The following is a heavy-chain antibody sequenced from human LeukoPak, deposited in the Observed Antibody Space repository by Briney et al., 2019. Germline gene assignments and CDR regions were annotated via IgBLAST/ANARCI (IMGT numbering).Heavy chain of an antibody. CDR3: ARARTAQYNWFDP. Sequence: GGSLRLSCAASGFTFSSYSMNWVRRAPGKGLGWVSYISSSSSIIYYADSVKGRFTISRDNAKNSLYLQMNSLRAEDTAVYYCARARTAQYNWFDPWGQGTLSPSPQ. D-gene: IGHD4-17*01. J-gene: IGHJ5*02. CDR1: GFTFSSYS. CDR2: ISSSSSII. V-gene: IGHV3-48*01.